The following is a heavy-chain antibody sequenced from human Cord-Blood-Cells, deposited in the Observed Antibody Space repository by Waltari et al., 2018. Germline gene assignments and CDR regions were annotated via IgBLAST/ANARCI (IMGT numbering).Heavy chain of an antibody. CDR1: GGSFSGYY. J-gene: IGHJ6*02. D-gene: IGHD3-3*01. Sequence: QVQLQQWGAGLLKPSETLSLTCAVYGGSFSGYYWRWIRQPPGKGLEWIGETNHSGSTNYNPSLKSRVTISVDTSKNQFSLKLSSVTAADTAVYYCARGWDDFWSGYYPDYYYYYGMDVWGQGTTVTVSS. CDR2: TNHSGST. CDR3: ARGWDDFWSGYYPDYYYYYGMDV. V-gene: IGHV4-34*01.